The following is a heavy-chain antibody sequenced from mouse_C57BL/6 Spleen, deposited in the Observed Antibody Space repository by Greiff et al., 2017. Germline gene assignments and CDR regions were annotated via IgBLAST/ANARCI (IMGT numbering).Heavy chain of an antibody. CDR3: ARDWEGLYV. D-gene: IGHD4-1*01. Sequence: EVQLQESGPGLVKPSQSLSLTCSVTGYSITSGYYWNWIRQFPGNKLEWMGYISYDGSNNYNPSLKNPISITRDTSKNQFFLKLNSVTTEDTATYCCARDWEGLYVWGTGTTVTVSS. CDR1: GYSITSGYY. V-gene: IGHV3-6*01. J-gene: IGHJ1*03. CDR2: ISYDGSN.